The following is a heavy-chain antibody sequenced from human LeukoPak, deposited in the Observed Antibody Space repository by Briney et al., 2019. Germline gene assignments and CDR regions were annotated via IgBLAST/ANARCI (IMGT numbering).Heavy chain of an antibody. V-gene: IGHV3-48*03. D-gene: IGHD3-10*01. CDR1: GFTLSSYE. J-gene: IGHJ6*04. CDR3: ASYPIGGSGSYYYYYYGMDV. CDR2: ISSSGSTI. Sequence: PGGSLRLSCAASGFTLSSYEMNWVRQAPGKGLEWVSHISSSGSTIYYADSVKGRFTISRDNAKNSLYLQMNSLRAEDTAVYYCASYPIGGSGSYYYYYYGMDVWGKGTTVTVSS.